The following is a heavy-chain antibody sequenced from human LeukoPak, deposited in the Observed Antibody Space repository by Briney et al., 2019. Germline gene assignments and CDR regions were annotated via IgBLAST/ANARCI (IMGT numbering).Heavy chain of an antibody. J-gene: IGHJ6*02. V-gene: IGHV3-11*06. CDR1: GFPFNNYY. Sequence: GGSLRLSCAASGFPFNNYYMTWIRQAPGKGLEWVSYISTSSDTNYADSVQGRFSVSRDNAKNSLYLQMNSLRAEDTAVYYCARGHCGMDVWGQGTTVTVSS. CDR3: ARGHCGMDV. CDR2: ISTSSDT.